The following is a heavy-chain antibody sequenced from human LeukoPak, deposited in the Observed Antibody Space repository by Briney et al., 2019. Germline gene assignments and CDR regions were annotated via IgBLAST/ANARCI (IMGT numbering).Heavy chain of an antibody. CDR3: ARAGDQSMVVAASNWFDP. Sequence: KASETLSLTCTVSGGSISSGGYDWGWIRQHGGKGLEWIGYIYYSGSTYYNRAVKSRFTISVDTSKNQSSLKLSSVTAADTAVYYCARAGDQSMVVAASNWFDPWGQGTLVTVSS. D-gene: IGHD2-15*01. CDR2: IYYSGST. CDR1: GGSISSGGYD. V-gene: IGHV4-31*03. J-gene: IGHJ5*02.